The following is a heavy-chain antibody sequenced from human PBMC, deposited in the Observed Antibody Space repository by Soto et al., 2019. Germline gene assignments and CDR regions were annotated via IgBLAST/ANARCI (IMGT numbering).Heavy chain of an antibody. CDR1: GYTFTSYG. J-gene: IGHJ4*02. D-gene: IGHD4-17*01. CDR3: ATLDYGDYPPTFDY. V-gene: IGHV1-18*01. CDR2: ISAYNGNT. Sequence: ASVKVSCKASGYTFTSYGISWVRQAPGQGLEWMGWISAYNGNTNYAQKLQGRVTMTTDTSTSTAYMELRSLRSDDTAVYYCATLDYGDYPPTFDYWGQGALVTVSS.